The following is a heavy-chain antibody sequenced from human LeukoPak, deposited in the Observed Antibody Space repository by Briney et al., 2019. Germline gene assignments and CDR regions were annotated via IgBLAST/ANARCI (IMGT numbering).Heavy chain of an antibody. J-gene: IGHJ4*02. D-gene: IGHD5-18*01. CDR3: ATDGDRYGYELDY. CDR2: FDPEDGET. V-gene: IGHV1-24*01. Sequence: ASVKVSCKVSGYTLTELSMHWVRQAPGKGLEWMGGFDPEDGETINAQKFQGRVTMTEDTSTDTAYMELSSLRSEDTAVYYCATDGDRYGYELDYWVQGTLVTVSS. CDR1: GYTLTELS.